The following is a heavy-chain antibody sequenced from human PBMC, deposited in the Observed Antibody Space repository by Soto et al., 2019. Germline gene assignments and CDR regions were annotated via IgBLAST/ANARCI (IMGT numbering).Heavy chain of an antibody. J-gene: IGHJ5*02. V-gene: IGHV3-11*01. CDR3: ARDLFGSSFINWFDP. Sequence: GGSLRLSCAASGFTFSDYYMSWIRQAPGKGLEWVSYISSSGSTIYYADSVKGRFTTSRDNAKNSLYLQMNSLRAEDKAVDYCARDLFGSSFINWFDPWGQGTLVTVSS. D-gene: IGHD2-15*01. CDR2: ISSSGSTI. CDR1: GFTFSDYY.